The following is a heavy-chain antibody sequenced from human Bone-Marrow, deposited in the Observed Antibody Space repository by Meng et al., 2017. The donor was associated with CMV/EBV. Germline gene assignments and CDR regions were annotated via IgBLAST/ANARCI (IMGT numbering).Heavy chain of an antibody. V-gene: IGHV1-2*02. CDR1: GYTFTSYG. Sequence: ASVKVSCKASGYTFTSYGISWVRQAPGQGLEWMGWINPNSGASYNAQQFQGRVTMTRDTSISTAYMELSRLRSDDTAVYYCARAGDIAVAGSFDYWGQGTLVTVSS. D-gene: IGHD6-19*01. CDR3: ARAGDIAVAGSFDY. CDR2: INPNSGAS. J-gene: IGHJ4*02.